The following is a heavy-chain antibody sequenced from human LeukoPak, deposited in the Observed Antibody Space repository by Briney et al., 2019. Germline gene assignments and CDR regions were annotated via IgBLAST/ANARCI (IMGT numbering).Heavy chain of an antibody. Sequence: PSETLSLTCTVSGASIISGDYYWSWIRQPPGKGLEWIGYIYDSGSTYYNPSLKSRITISVDTSENRFSLKLSSVTATDTAVYYCARELSSYFDYWGQGTLVTVSS. V-gene: IGHV4-30-4*01. CDR1: GASIISGDYY. CDR2: IYDSGST. D-gene: IGHD6-6*01. CDR3: ARELSSYFDY. J-gene: IGHJ4*02.